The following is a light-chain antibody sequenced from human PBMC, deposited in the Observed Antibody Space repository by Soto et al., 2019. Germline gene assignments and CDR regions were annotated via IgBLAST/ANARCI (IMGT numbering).Light chain of an antibody. CDR1: QTISGW. CDR3: LQYSSYPT. CDR2: DAS. V-gene: IGKV1-5*01. J-gene: IGKJ1*01. Sequence: DIQMTQSPSTLSASVGDTVTITCRASQTISGWLAWYQQRPGKAPNLLIFDASTLESGVPSRFSGSGSGTTFTLTISSLQSDDFATYYCLQYSSYPTFGQGTKVDIK.